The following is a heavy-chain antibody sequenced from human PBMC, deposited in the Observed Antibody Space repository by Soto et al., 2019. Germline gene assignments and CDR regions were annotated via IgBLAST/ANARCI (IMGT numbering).Heavy chain of an antibody. V-gene: IGHV5-10-1*03. Sequence: EVQLVQSGAEVKKPGESLRISCKVSGYNFASYWINWVRQMPGKGPEWMGRIDPTDSYTTYSPSFQGHVTMSADKSISTAYLQWSSLKASDTAVYYCAGGPNYYDSTRYKLPLWGQGTLVTVSS. CDR2: IDPTDSYT. CDR3: AGGPNYYDSTRYKLPL. D-gene: IGHD3-22*01. CDR1: GYNFASYW. J-gene: IGHJ4*02.